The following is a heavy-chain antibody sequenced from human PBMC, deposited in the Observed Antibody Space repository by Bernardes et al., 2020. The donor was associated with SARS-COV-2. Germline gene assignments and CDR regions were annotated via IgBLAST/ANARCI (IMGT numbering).Heavy chain of an antibody. J-gene: IGHJ6*02. CDR2: IYYSGST. CDR3: AGDQGSFEGINYYYGMTS. Sequence: ETLSLTCAVSGGSISSYYWSWIRQPPGKGLEWIGYIYYSGSTSYNPALKSRVTISVDTSKNHFSLKLSSVTAADTAVYYCAGDQGSFEGINYYYGMTSGAKGPRSPSP. D-gene: IGHD1-26*01. CDR1: GGSISSYY. V-gene: IGHV4-59*01.